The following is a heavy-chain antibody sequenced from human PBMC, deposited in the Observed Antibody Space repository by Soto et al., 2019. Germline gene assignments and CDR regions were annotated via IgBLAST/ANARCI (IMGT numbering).Heavy chain of an antibody. CDR1: GYTFTSYG. J-gene: IGHJ5*02. D-gene: IGHD6-19*01. CDR2: ISAYNGNT. CDR3: ARGIQQWLVGGWFDP. V-gene: IGHV1-18*01. Sequence: GASVKVSCKASGYTFTSYGISWVRQAPGQGLEWMGWISAYNGNTNYAQKLQGRVTMTTDTSTSTAYMELRSLRSDDTAVYYCARGIQQWLVGGWFDPWGQGTLVTVSS.